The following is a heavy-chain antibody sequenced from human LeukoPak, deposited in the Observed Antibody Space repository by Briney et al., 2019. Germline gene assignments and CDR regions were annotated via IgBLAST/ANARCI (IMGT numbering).Heavy chain of an antibody. CDR2: IYYSGDT. V-gene: IGHV4-59*08. Sequence: NPSETLSLTCTVSGGSISNSYWSWIRQPPGKGLEWIGYIYYSGDTNYNPSLTSRVTISLEKSKNQFSLKLSSVTAADTAVYYCARRRGDFWSDYYAFDYWGQGTLVTIS. CDR3: ARRRGDFWSDYYAFDY. CDR1: GGSISNSY. J-gene: IGHJ4*02. D-gene: IGHD3-3*01.